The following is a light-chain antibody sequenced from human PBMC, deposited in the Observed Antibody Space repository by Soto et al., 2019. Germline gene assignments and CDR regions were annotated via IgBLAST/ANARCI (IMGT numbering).Light chain of an antibody. V-gene: IGKV3-15*01. J-gene: IGKJ4*01. Sequence: EIVMTQSPATLSVSPGERATLSCRASQSVSSNLAWYQQQPGQAPRLLIYGASSRATGIPAMFSGSGSGTEFPLTIISLQSEDFAVYCCHQYNNCAWLPLGGWIKLEIK. CDR2: GAS. CDR3: HQYNNCAWLP. CDR1: QSVSSN.